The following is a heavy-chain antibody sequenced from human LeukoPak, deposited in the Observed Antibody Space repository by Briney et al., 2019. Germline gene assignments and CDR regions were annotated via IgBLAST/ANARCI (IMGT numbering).Heavy chain of an antibody. Sequence: GGSLRLSCEASGFTFSSYWMTWVRQAPGKGLECVANINEDESQKYYVDSVKGRFTISRDNAKNSLFLEMNSLTADDTAVYYCVRPSTVTIYWGQGIPVTVSS. CDR2: INEDESQK. CDR3: VRPSTVTIY. D-gene: IGHD4-17*01. V-gene: IGHV3-7*01. J-gene: IGHJ4*02. CDR1: GFTFSSYW.